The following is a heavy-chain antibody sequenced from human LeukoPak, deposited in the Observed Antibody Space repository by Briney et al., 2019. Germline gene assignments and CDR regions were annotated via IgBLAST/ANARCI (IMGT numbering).Heavy chain of an antibody. V-gene: IGHV3-74*01. CDR1: GFTFSAYW. CDR2: LNTDGSDT. D-gene: IGHD6-19*01. Sequence: PGGSPRHSSAASGFTFSAYWMHWIREAPGKGLVWVSRLNTDGSDTRYADSVQGRFTISRDNAKNTLYLQMNSLRAEDTAVYYCARSEAVAWSFDLWGRGTLVTVSS. J-gene: IGHJ2*01. CDR3: ARSEAVAWSFDL.